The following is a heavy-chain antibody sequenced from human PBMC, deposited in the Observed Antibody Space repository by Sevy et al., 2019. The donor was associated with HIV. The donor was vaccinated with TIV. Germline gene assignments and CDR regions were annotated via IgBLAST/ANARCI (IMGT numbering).Heavy chain of an antibody. CDR3: AATKDYYDSSGYPFDY. CDR1: GYTLTQFS. Sequence: ASVKVSCRVSGYTLTQFSMHWVRQAPGKGLEWMGSFDPEDGKRINAQKFQGRVTLTEDTSTDTAYMELSSLRSEDTAVYYCAATKDYYDSSGYPFDYWGQGTLVTVSS. J-gene: IGHJ4*02. D-gene: IGHD3-22*01. CDR2: FDPEDGKR. V-gene: IGHV1-24*01.